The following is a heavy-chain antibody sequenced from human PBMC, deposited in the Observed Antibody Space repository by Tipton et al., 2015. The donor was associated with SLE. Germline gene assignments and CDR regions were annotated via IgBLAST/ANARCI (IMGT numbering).Heavy chain of an antibody. J-gene: IGHJ4*02. D-gene: IGHD1-26*01. CDR2: IGTAGDP. V-gene: IGHV3-13*05. Sequence: SLRLSCAASGFTFSSYDMHWVRQATGKGLEWVSAIGTAGDPYYPGSVKGRFTISRDNAKNSLYLQMNSLRAEDTALYYCARAPGATEEPGYWGQGTLVTVSS. CDR1: GFTFSSYD. CDR3: ARAPGATEEPGY.